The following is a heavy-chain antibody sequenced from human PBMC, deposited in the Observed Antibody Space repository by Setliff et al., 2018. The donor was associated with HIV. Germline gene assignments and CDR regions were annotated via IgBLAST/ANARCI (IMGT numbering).Heavy chain of an antibody. CDR3: ARINGEYPSYYYMDV. V-gene: IGHV4-31*03. CDR2: IYYTGTT. D-gene: IGHD4-17*01. Sequence: NPSETLSLTCTVSGVSLSSDGYYWSWIRQYPGKGLDWIGYIYYTGTTQFTPSLESRATISVDRSKNQFSLRLRVVTAADTAVYYCARINGEYPSYYYMDVWGKGTTVTVS. J-gene: IGHJ6*03. CDR1: GVSLSSDGYY.